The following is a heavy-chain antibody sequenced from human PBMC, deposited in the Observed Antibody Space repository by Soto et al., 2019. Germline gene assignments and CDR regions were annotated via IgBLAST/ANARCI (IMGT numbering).Heavy chain of an antibody. CDR3: ARPLIGNTVDL. CDR2: VDPSRGSA. V-gene: IGHV1-46*01. CDR1: GYTFINYF. J-gene: IGHJ3*01. D-gene: IGHD1-7*01. Sequence: QAQLLQSGAEVKKPGASVKVSCKASGYTFINYFIHWVRQAPGQRLEWIGIVDPSRGSADYARKFQGRVTKTTDVSTRTVFMDLSSLRSEDTAVYYCARPLIGNTVDLWGQGTTVIVSS.